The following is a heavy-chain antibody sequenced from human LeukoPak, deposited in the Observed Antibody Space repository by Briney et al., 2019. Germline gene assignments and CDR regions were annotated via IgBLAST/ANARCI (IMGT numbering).Heavy chain of an antibody. CDR1: GGSFSGYY. D-gene: IGHD2-2*02. V-gene: IGHV4-34*01. CDR2: INHSGST. J-gene: IGHJ6*03. CDR3: ARGKAYCSSTNCYRDYYYYYYMDV. Sequence: KPSETLSLTCAVYGGSFSGYYWSWIRQPPGKGLEWIGEINHSGSTNYNPSLKSRVTISVDTSKNQFSLKLSSVTAADMAVYYCARGKAYCSSTNCYRDYYYYYYMDVWGKGTTVTVSS.